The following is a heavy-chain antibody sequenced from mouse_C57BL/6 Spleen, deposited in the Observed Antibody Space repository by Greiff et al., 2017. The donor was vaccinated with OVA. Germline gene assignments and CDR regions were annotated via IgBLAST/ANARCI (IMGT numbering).Heavy chain of an antibody. J-gene: IGHJ1*03. D-gene: IGHD2-4*01. V-gene: IGHV7-3*01. CDR2: IRNKANGYTT. Sequence: EVKLVESGGGLVQPGGSLSLSCAASGFTFTDYYMSWVRQPPGKALEWLGFIRNKANGYTTEYSASVKGRFTISRDNSQSILYLQMNALRAEDSATYYCARYERDYDGGHWDFDVWGTGTTVTVSS. CDR1: GFTFTDYY. CDR3: ARYERDYDGGHWDFDV.